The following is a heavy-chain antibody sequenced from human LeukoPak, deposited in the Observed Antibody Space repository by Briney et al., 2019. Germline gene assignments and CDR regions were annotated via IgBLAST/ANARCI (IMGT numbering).Heavy chain of an antibody. CDR2: VYYSGST. J-gene: IGHJ1*01. CDR3: ARDLVTGGNSLGNFQH. Sequence: KPSETLSLTCTVSGGSISTYYWSWIRQPPGKGLEWIGYVYYSGSTNYSPSLKSRVTISVDTSKSQFSLKLSSVTAADTAVYYCARDLVTGGNSLGNFQHWGQGTLVTVSS. CDR1: GGSISTYY. V-gene: IGHV4-59*01. D-gene: IGHD4-23*01.